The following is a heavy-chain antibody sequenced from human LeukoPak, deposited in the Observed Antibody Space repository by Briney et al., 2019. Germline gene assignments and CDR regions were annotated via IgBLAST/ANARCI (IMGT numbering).Heavy chain of an antibody. D-gene: IGHD3-3*01. V-gene: IGHV3-33*01. CDR1: GFTFSSYG. CDR3: ARVRVPYYYGMDV. CDR2: IWYDGGNK. Sequence: GGSLRLSCAASGFTFSSYGMHWVRQAPGQGLEWVAVIWYDGGNKYYADSVKGRFTISRDNSKNTLYLQMNSLRAEDTAVYYCARVRVPYYYGMDVWGQGTTVTVSS. J-gene: IGHJ6*02.